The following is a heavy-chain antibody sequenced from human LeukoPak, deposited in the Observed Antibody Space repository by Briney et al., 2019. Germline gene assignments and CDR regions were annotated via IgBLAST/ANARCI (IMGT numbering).Heavy chain of an antibody. CDR3: ATDRNSGKYYDY. D-gene: IGHD1-26*01. CDR1: GLMFRNYG. Sequence: GGSLRLSCVVSGLMFRNYGMHWVRQAPGKGLEWVAVIYYDGSNQYYADSVKGRFTVSRDNAKNTLYLQMDSLRAEDTAVYYCATDRNSGKYYDYWGQGTLVTVSS. CDR2: IYYDGSNQ. V-gene: IGHV3-33*01. J-gene: IGHJ4*02.